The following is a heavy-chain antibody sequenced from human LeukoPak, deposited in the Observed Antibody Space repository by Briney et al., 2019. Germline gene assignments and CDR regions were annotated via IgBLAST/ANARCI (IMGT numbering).Heavy chain of an antibody. D-gene: IGHD6-19*01. Sequence: PSETLSLTCAVSGYSISSGYYWGWIRQPPGKGLEWIGSIYHSGSTYYNPSLKSRVTISVDTSKNQFSLKLSSVTAADTAVYYCARLSSGRYYFDYWGQGTLVTVSS. CDR3: ARLSSGRYYFDY. CDR1: GYSISSGYY. V-gene: IGHV4-38-2*01. CDR2: IYHSGST. J-gene: IGHJ4*02.